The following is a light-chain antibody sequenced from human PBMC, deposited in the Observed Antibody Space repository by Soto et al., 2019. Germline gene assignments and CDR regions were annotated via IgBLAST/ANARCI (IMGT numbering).Light chain of an antibody. V-gene: IGLV3-21*04. J-gene: IGLJ1*01. Sequence: SYELTQPPSVSVAPGKTARITCGGNNIGSKSVHWYQQKPGQAPVLVIYYDSDRPSGIPERFSGSNSGNTATLTISRVEAGAEADYYWQVWDSSSDHYVFVTGTKLHVL. CDR3: QVWDSSSDHYV. CDR2: YDS. CDR1: NIGSKS.